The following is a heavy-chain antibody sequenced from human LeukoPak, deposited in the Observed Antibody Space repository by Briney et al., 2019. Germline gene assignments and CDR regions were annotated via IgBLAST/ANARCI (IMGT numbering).Heavy chain of an antibody. V-gene: IGHV1-18*01. J-gene: IGHJ3*02. Sequence: ASVKVSCKASGYTFTSYGITWLRQAPGQGLEWMGWISAYNGNTNYSQNFQGRVTMTTDTSTSTAYMELRSLRSDDTAVYYCARAHSGSPAAFDIWGQGTTVTVSS. D-gene: IGHD6-13*01. CDR1: GYTFTSYG. CDR2: ISAYNGNT. CDR3: ARAHSGSPAAFDI.